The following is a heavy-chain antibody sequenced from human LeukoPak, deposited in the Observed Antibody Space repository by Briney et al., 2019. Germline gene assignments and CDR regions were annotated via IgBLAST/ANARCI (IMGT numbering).Heavy chain of an antibody. V-gene: IGHV3-23*01. Sequence: PGGSLRLSCAASGFTFSSYAMSWVRQAPGKGLEWVSAISGSGGSTYYTDSVKGRFTISRDNSKNTLYLQMNSLRAEDTAVYYCAKAPGRGTFHFDYWGQGTLVTVSS. CDR3: AKAPGRGTFHFDY. CDR2: ISGSGGST. J-gene: IGHJ4*02. D-gene: IGHD1-1*01. CDR1: GFTFSSYA.